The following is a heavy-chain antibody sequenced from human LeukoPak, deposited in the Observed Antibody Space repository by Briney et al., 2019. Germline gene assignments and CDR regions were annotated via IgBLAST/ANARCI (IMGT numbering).Heavy chain of an antibody. J-gene: IGHJ4*02. CDR2: IYHSGST. CDR3: ARVGDWNDLVY. D-gene: IGHD1-1*01. Sequence: SQTLSLTCAVSGGSISRGGYSWSWIRQPPGKGLEWIGNIYHSGSTYYNPSLKSRVTISVDTSKNQFSLKLSSVTAADTAVYYCARVGDWNDLVYWGQGTLVTVSS. CDR1: GGSISRGGYS. V-gene: IGHV4-30-2*02.